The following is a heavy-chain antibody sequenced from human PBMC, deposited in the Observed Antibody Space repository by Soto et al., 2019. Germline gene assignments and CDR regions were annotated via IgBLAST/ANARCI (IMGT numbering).Heavy chain of an antibody. CDR2: IKGGNGDT. J-gene: IGHJ4*02. CDR3: ARGYCSSTSCQYYFDY. V-gene: IGHV1-3*01. D-gene: IGHD2-2*01. CDR1: GYTFTGYA. Sequence: QVQLVQSGTEVKKPGASVKVSCKASGYTFTGYAIHWVRQAPGQRLEWMGWIKGGNGDTKYSQKFQGRVTITRDTSASTAYMELTSLGSEDTAVYHCARGYCSSTSCQYYFDYWGQGTLVTVSS.